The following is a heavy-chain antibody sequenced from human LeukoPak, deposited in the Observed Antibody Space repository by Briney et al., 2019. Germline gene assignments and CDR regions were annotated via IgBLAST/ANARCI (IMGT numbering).Heavy chain of an antibody. CDR2: ISSTAHTI. CDR1: GFTFSNFY. CDR3: VRGPSDSSLPGP. Sequence: GGSLRLSCATSGFTFSNFYMSWIRQAPGKGLEWVSYISSTAHTIYYADSVKGRFTISRDNAKTSLYLQMNSLRAEDTAMYYCVRGPSDSSLPGPWGQGTLVIVSS. V-gene: IGHV3-11*01. D-gene: IGHD2-21*02. J-gene: IGHJ5*02.